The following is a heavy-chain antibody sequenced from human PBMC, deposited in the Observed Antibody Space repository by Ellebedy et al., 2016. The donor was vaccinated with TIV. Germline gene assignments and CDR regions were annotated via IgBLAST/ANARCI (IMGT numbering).Heavy chain of an antibody. Sequence: GESLKISCAASGFTFSSYWMSCVRQAPGKGLEWVANITQDGSKKYYVDYVQGRFTISRDNAKNSLYLQMNSLRAEDTAVYYCARVSDFWSGYSNYYGMDVWGQGTTVTVSS. J-gene: IGHJ6*02. CDR3: ARVSDFWSGYSNYYGMDV. CDR1: GFTFSSYW. CDR2: ITQDGSKK. V-gene: IGHV3-7*03. D-gene: IGHD3-3*01.